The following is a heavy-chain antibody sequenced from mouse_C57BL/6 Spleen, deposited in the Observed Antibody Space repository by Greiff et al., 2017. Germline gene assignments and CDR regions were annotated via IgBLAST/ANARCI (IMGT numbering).Heavy chain of an antibody. J-gene: IGHJ4*01. CDR1: GYTFTSYW. V-gene: IGHV1-53*01. CDR3: ARGYYGVYAMDY. CDR2: INPSNGGT. Sequence: QVQLKQSGTELVKPGASVKLSCKASGYTFTSYWMHWVKQRPGQGLEWIGNINPSNGGTNYNEKFKSKATLTVDKSSSTAYMQLSSLTSEDSAVYYCARGYYGVYAMDYWGQGTSVTVSS. D-gene: IGHD1-1*01.